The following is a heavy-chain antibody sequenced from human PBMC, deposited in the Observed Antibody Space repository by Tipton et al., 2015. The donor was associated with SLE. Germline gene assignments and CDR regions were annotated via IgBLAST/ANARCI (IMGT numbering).Heavy chain of an antibody. CDR2: MYFSGNT. V-gene: IGHV4-39*07. CDR1: GGSIMNTHYS. CDR3: ARLTSTSVRGRGMFDS. Sequence: TLSLTCTVSGGSIMNTHYSWGWVRQPPGKGLDWIGTMYFSGNTYYNPSLKSRVAISLDTSKNQLSLNLSSVTAADTAFYYCARLTSTSVRGRGMFDSWGQGTLITVSS. D-gene: IGHD5/OR15-5a*01. J-gene: IGHJ5*01.